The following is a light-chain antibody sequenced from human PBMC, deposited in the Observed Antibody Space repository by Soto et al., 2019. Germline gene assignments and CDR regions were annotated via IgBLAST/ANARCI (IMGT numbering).Light chain of an antibody. J-gene: IGLJ3*02. V-gene: IGLV1-47*01. CDR3: SSWDDSLSGRV. Sequence: QSVLTQSPSVSATPGQRVTISCSGSSSNIGDNYVYWYQQFPGTAPQLLIFRNNQRPPGVPDRFSGSKSGTSASLAISGLRSDDEADYYCSSWDDSLSGRVFGGGTQLTVL. CDR2: RNN. CDR1: SSNIGDNY.